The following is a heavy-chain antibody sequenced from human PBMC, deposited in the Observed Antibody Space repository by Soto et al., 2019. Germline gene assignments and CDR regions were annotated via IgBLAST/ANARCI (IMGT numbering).Heavy chain of an antibody. CDR2: IYYSGST. Sequence: QVQLQESGPGLVKPSQTLSLTCTVSGGSISSGGYYWSWIRQHPGKGLEWIGYIYYSGSTYYTPSLKSRVTIAVDTSKYQCSRRLSSVTAADTAGYYCARGAISSWYYYYGMAVWGQGTTVTVSS. J-gene: IGHJ6*02. CDR1: GGSISSGGYY. V-gene: IGHV4-31*03. D-gene: IGHD6-13*01. CDR3: ARGAISSWYYYYGMAV.